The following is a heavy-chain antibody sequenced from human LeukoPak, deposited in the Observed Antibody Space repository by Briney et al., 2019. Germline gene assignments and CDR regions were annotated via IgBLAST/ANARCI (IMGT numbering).Heavy chain of an antibody. D-gene: IGHD3-10*01. CDR2: ISSDTKNT. Sequence: GGSLRLSCAASGFIFTDYAMSWVRQAPGKGLEWVSTISSDTKNTHYADSVKGRFTISRDNSKSTLFLQMNRVRGEDTAKYFCARDMALIMFDLWGQGTLVTVSS. CDR3: ARDMALIMFDL. J-gene: IGHJ4*02. V-gene: IGHV3-23*01. CDR1: GFIFTDYA.